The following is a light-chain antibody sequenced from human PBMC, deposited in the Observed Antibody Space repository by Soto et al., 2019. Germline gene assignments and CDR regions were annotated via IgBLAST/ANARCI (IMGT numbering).Light chain of an antibody. Sequence: QSVMTQPPSVSAAPGQKVTISCSGSSSNIRGNSVSWYQQLPGTAPKLLIYDDNKRPSGIPDRFSGSKSSTSATLGITGFQTGDEADYYCGSWDSSLSAYVFGTGTKLTVL. CDR3: GSWDSSLSAYV. CDR2: DDN. J-gene: IGLJ1*01. V-gene: IGLV1-51*01. CDR1: SSNIRGNS.